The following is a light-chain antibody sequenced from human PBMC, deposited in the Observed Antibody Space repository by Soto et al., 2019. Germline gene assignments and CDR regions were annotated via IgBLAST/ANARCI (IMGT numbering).Light chain of an antibody. Sequence: DIQMTQSPSSLSASVGDRVTITCRASQSISSYLNWYQQKPGKAPKLLIYAASSLQSGVPSRFSGSGSGTDFTLTISSLQTEDFATYYCQQTYSTLDSFGQGTKLEIK. J-gene: IGKJ2*03. CDR2: AAS. CDR1: QSISSY. V-gene: IGKV1-39*01. CDR3: QQTYSTLDS.